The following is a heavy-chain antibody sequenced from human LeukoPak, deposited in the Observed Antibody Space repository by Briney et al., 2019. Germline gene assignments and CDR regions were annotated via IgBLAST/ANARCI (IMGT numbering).Heavy chain of an antibody. J-gene: IGHJ4*02. D-gene: IGHD2-15*01. CDR2: IYSGGTT. Sequence: GGSLRLSCSASGFTVSSDYMSWVRQAPGKGLAWLSVIYSGGTTYYADSVKGRFTISRDNSKNTVYLQMNSLRAEDTAVYYCARDGACRGGNCYFSHFDYWGQGTLVTVSS. CDR1: GFTVSSDY. V-gene: IGHV3-66*01. CDR3: ARDGACRGGNCYFSHFDY.